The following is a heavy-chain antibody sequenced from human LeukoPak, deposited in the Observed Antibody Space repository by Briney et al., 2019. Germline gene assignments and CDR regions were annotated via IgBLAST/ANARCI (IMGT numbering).Heavy chain of an antibody. J-gene: IGHJ4*02. V-gene: IGHV1-2*06. CDR2: INPNGGGR. D-gene: IGHD6-13*01. CDR1: GYTFTGYY. CDR3: AREGGSNWYLFHFDY. Sequence: ASVKVSCKAFGYTFTGYYIHWVRRAPGQGLEWMGRINPNGGGRNFARRFQDRVTMTRGMSTRTVYMELSRLTSEDTAIYYCAREGGSNWYLFHFDYWGQGTLVTASA.